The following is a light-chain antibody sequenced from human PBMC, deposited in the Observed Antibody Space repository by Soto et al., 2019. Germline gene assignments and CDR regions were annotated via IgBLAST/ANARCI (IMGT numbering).Light chain of an antibody. V-gene: IGLV2-8*01. CDR3: KSYAGSNPYV. CDR2: EVD. Sequence: QAVRTQPPPASGSPGQAVAISCTGTKNDIGIYDFVSWYQHHPGKAPILIIYEVDQRPSGVPDRFCRSKSGNTASLTVSGLHDEDEDDYFCKSYAGSNPYVFGTGTNVTVL. CDR1: KNDIGIYDF. J-gene: IGLJ1*01.